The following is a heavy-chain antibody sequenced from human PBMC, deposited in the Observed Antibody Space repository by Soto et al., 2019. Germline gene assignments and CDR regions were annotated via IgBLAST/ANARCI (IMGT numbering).Heavy chain of an antibody. Sequence: EVQLVESGGGLVQPGGSLRLSCAASGFTFSTYWMNWVRLAPGKGLEWGANIRKDGSEELYADSVEGRFTISRDNAKNSLFLQMNNVRADDTAIYYCVGGTGWLMDTWGQGTSVIVSS. D-gene: IGHD6-19*01. V-gene: IGHV3-7*03. J-gene: IGHJ5*02. CDR1: GFTFSTYW. CDR2: IRKDGSEE. CDR3: VGGTGWLMDT.